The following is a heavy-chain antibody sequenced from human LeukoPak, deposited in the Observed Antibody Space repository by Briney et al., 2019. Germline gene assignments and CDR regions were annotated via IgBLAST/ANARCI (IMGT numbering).Heavy chain of an antibody. Sequence: SETLSLTCAVYGGSFSGYYWSWIRQPPGKGLEWIGEINHSGSTNYNPSLKSRVTISVDTSKNQYSLKLSSVTAADTAVYYCARVRGGRYYYDSSGYLSFDYWGQGTLVTVSS. CDR3: ARVRGGRYYYDSSGYLSFDY. J-gene: IGHJ4*02. V-gene: IGHV4-34*01. CDR1: GGSFSGYY. D-gene: IGHD3-22*01. CDR2: INHSGST.